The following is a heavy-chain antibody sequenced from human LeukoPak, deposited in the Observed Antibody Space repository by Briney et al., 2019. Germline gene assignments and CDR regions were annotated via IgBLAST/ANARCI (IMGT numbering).Heavy chain of an antibody. D-gene: IGHD3-22*01. CDR1: GYIFTSYG. CDR2: ISAYNGNT. Sequence: ASVKVSCKASGYIFTSYGISWVRQAPGQGLEWMGWISAYNGNTNYAQKLQGRVTMTTDTSTSTAYMELRSLRSDDTAVYYCARDLLRKYDSSGQGYWGQGTLVTVSS. V-gene: IGHV1-18*01. J-gene: IGHJ4*02. CDR3: ARDLLRKYDSSGQGY.